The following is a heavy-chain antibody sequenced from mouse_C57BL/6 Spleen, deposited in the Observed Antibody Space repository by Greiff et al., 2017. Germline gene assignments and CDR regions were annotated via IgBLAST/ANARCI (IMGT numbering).Heavy chain of an antibody. CDR2: INPNNGGT. J-gene: IGHJ4*01. CDR1: GYTFTDYN. CDR3: ARSAITTVVPYAMDY. Sequence: VQLQQSGPELVKPGASVKIPCKASGYTFTDYNMDWVKQSHGKSLEWIGDINPNNGGTIYNQKFKGKATLTVDKSSSTAYMELRSLTSEDTAVYYCARSAITTVVPYAMDYWGQGTSVTVSS. D-gene: IGHD1-1*01. V-gene: IGHV1-18*01.